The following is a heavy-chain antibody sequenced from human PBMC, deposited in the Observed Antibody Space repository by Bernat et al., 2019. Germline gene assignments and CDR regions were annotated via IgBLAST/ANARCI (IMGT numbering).Heavy chain of an antibody. V-gene: IGHV4-59*04. CDR3: ARHLRQSGNTPDY. Sequence: QVQLQESGPGLVKPSETLSLTCTVSGGSISSYYWSWIRQPPGKGLEWIGYIYYSGTTYYNPSLKSRVTMSVDASSNQFSLKVNALTAADTAVYYCARHLRQSGNTPDYWGQGTLVTVSS. CDR1: GGSISSYY. D-gene: IGHD5-12*01. J-gene: IGHJ4*02. CDR2: IYYSGTT.